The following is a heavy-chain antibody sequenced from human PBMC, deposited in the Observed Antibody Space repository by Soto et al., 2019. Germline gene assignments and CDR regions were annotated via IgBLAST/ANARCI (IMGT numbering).Heavy chain of an antibody. J-gene: IGHJ4*02. CDR1: GGSVSSGSYY. V-gene: IGHV4-61*01. CDR3: ARERAYDYVWGSPPYYFDY. D-gene: IGHD3-16*01. CDR2: IYYSGST. Sequence: SETLSLTCTVSGGSVSSGSYYWSWIRQPPGKGLEWIGYIYYSGSTNYNPSLKSRVTISVDTSKNQFSLKLSSVTAADTAVYYCARERAYDYVWGSPPYYFDYWGQGTLVTVSS.